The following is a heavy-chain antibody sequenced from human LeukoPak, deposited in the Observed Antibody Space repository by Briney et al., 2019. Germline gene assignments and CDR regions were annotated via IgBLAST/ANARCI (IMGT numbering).Heavy chain of an antibody. CDR2: IIPIFGTA. V-gene: IGHV1-69*13. CDR3: ARGEGYGDYEGGYYFDY. CDR1: GGTFSSYA. J-gene: IGHJ4*02. Sequence: GASVKVSCKASGGTFSSYAISWVRQAPGQGLEWMGGIIPIFGTANYAQKFQGRVTITADESTSTAYMELSSLRSEDTAVYYCARGEGYGDYEGGYYFDYWGQGTLVTVSS. D-gene: IGHD4-17*01.